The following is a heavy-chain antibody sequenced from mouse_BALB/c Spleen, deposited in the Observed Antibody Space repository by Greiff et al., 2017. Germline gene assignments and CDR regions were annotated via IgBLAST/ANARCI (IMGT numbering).Heavy chain of an antibody. CDR2: IYPSDSYT. V-gene: IGHV1-69*02. Sequence: QVQLQQPGAELVRPGASVKLSCKASGYTFTSYWINWVKQRPGQGLEWIGNIYPSDSYTNYNQKFKDKATLTVDKSSSTAYMQLSSPTSEDSAVYYCTRGGYDAMDDWGQGTSVTVSS. CDR3: TRGGYDAMDD. D-gene: IGHD1-1*02. CDR1: GYTFTSYW. J-gene: IGHJ4*01.